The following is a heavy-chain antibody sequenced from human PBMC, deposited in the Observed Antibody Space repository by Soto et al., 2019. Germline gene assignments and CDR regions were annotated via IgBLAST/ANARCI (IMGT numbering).Heavy chain of an antibody. CDR1: GFTFDDYA. J-gene: IGHJ6*03. V-gene: IGHV3-9*01. CDR3: AKGDSSSWEGGYYYYYYMHV. CDR2: ISWKSGSI. D-gene: IGHD6-6*01. Sequence: EVQLLESGGGLVQPGRSLSLSCAASGFTFDDYALHWVRQAPGKGLEWISVISWKSGSIGYASSGKGRFTTSWDNAKNSLYLQMNSLRAEDAALYYCAKGDSSSWEGGYYYYYYMHVWGKGTTVTVSS.